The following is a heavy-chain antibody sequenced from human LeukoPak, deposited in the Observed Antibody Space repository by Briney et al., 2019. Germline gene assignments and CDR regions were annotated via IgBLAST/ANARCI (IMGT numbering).Heavy chain of an antibody. V-gene: IGHV3-33*01. CDR3: ARDGGYSSSWTHLYYYGMDV. Sequence: GGSLRLSCAASGFTFSGYGMHWVRQAPGKGLEWVAVIWYDGSNKYYADSVKGRFTISRDNSKNTLYLQMNSLRAEDTAVYYCARDGGYSSSWTHLYYYGMDVWGQGTTVTVSS. CDR2: IWYDGSNK. D-gene: IGHD6-13*01. CDR1: GFTFSGYG. J-gene: IGHJ6*02.